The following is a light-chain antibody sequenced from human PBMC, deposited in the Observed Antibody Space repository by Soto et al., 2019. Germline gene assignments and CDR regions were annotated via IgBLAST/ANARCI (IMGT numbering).Light chain of an antibody. V-gene: IGKV1-39*01. J-gene: IGKJ1*01. Sequence: DIPMTQSPSSLSASVGDRVTITCRASQSIFSFLSWYQQRPGKAPKLLIYAASSLQRGVPSTFSGSGSGTEFTLTISSLQPEDFATYYCQQSYNSAWTFGQGTKVEIK. CDR3: QQSYNSAWT. CDR1: QSIFSF. CDR2: AAS.